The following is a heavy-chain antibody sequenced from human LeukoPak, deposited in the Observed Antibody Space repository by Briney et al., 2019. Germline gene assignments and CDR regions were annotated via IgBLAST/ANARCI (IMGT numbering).Heavy chain of an antibody. CDR1: GYTLTGYY. CDR2: INPNSGGT. D-gene: IGHD3-22*01. Sequence: GASVKVSCKASGYTLTGYYMHWVRQAPGQGLEWMGWINPNSGGTNYAQKFQGWVTMTRDTSISTAYMELSRLRSDDTAVYYCARSSYYYDSSGYFDYWGQGTLVTVSS. V-gene: IGHV1-2*04. J-gene: IGHJ4*02. CDR3: ARSSYYYDSSGYFDY.